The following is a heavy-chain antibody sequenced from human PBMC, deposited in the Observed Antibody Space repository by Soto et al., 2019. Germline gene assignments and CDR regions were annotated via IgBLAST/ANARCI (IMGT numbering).Heavy chain of an antibody. CDR1: GFTFSSYA. J-gene: IGHJ4*02. CDR3: ARYFVPPSSGFPTAFHY. D-gene: IGHD6-19*01. V-gene: IGHV3-30-3*01. Sequence: QPGESLRLSCAASGFTFSSYARHWVRQAPGKGLAWVAVISYDGSNKYYADSVKGPFTITRDNSKNTQYLQMNSLRPEDTAVYYCARYFVPPSSGFPTAFHYWGQGTLVTVSS. CDR2: ISYDGSNK.